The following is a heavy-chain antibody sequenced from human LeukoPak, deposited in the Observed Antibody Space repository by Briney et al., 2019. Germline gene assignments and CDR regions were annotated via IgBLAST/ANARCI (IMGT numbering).Heavy chain of an antibody. CDR1: GGTFSSYA. CDR2: IIPILGIA. CDR3: ARDGNSSSWYNWFDP. V-gene: IGHV1-69*04. Sequence: SVKVSCKASGGTFSSYATSWVRQAPGQGLEWMGRIIPILGIANYAQKFQGRVTITADKSTSTAYMELSSLRSEDTAVYYCARDGNSSSWYNWFDPWGQGTLVTVSS. D-gene: IGHD6-13*01. J-gene: IGHJ5*02.